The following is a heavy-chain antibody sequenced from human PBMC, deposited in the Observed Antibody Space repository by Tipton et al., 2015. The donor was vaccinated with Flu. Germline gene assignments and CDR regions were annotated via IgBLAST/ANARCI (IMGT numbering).Heavy chain of an antibody. V-gene: IGHV3-23*01. D-gene: IGHD3-3*01. CDR1: GFTFSSYA. CDR3: AKDQRDFWSGDSYFQH. J-gene: IGHJ1*01. Sequence: SLRLSCAASGFTFSSYAMSWVRQAPGKGLEWVSAISGSGGSTYYADSVKGRFTISRDNSKNTLYLQMNSLRAEDTAVYYCAKDQRDFWSGDSYFQHWGQGTLVTVSS. CDR2: ISGSGGST.